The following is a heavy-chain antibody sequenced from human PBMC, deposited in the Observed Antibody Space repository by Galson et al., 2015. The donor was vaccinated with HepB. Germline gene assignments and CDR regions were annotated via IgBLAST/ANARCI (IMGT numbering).Heavy chain of an antibody. V-gene: IGHV3-7*01. CDR2: IKQDGSEK. J-gene: IGHJ6*02. CDR1: GFTFSSYW. D-gene: IGHD3-10*01. CDR3: ARLAYFYGSGSSRAEYYGMDV. Sequence: SLRLSCAASGFTFSSYWMSWVRQAPGKGLEWVANIKQDGSEKSYVDSVRGRFTISRDNAEKSVYLQMNSLKVEDTAVYYCARLAYFYGSGSSRAEYYGMDVWGQGNTVTVSS.